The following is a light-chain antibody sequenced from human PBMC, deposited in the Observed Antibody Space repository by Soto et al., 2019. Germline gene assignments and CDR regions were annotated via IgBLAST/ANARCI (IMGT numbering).Light chain of an antibody. CDR2: WAS. CDR1: QSLVYNRMNKTY. J-gene: IGKJ5*01. Sequence: LLTHSPDSLALTPALSSTTNCKSSQSLVYNRMNKTYLAWYQQKPEQPPRLLIYWASTRQSGVPDRFSGSGSGTDFTPTVKSLQAEDVAVYYWQQYYGIPPITFGQGTRREIK. V-gene: IGKV4-1*01. CDR3: QQYYGIPPIT.